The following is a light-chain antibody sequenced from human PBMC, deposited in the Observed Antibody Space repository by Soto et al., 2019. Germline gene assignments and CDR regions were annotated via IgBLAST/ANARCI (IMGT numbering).Light chain of an antibody. CDR1: SSDVGYYDY. Sequence: QSVLTQPPSASGFPGQSVTISCTGTSSDVGYYDYVSWYQQHPGKAPKLVIYEVTKRPSGVPDRVSASKSGNTASLTVSGLRAEDEADYYCSSYAGSNTFVFGSGTNVTVL. J-gene: IGLJ1*01. CDR2: EVT. CDR3: SSYAGSNTFV. V-gene: IGLV2-8*01.